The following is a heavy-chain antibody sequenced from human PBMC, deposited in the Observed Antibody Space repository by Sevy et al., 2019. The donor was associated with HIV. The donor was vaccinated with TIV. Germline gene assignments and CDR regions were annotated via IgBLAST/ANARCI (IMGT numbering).Heavy chain of an antibody. CDR3: ARDGVLWFGEFIYYYYYMDV. J-gene: IGHJ6*03. CDR2: ISSSGSTI. CDR1: GFTFSSYE. V-gene: IGHV3-48*03. D-gene: IGHD3-10*01. Sequence: GGSLRLSCAASGFTFSSYEMNWVRQAPGKGLEWVSYISSSGSTIYYADSVKGRFTISRDNAKNSVYLQMNSLRAEDTAVYYCARDGVLWFGEFIYYYYYMDVWGKGTTVTVSS.